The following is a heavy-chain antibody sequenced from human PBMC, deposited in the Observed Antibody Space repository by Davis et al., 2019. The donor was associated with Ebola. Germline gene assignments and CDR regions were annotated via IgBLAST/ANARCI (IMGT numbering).Heavy chain of an antibody. V-gene: IGHV1-8*02. CDR1: GYTLVSYY. CDR3: VRGEDYCTSASCYDY. Sequence: AASVKVSCKASGYTLVSYYAHWVRQATGQGPEWMGWMNPNSGNTGYARRFQGRVTMTRDTSITTAYMELSSLRSEDTAVYYCVRGEDYCTSASCYDYWGQGTLVTVSS. CDR2: MNPNSGNT. D-gene: IGHD2-2*01. J-gene: IGHJ4*02.